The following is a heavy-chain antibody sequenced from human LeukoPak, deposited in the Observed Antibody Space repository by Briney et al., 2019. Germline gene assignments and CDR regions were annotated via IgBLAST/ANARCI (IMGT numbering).Heavy chain of an antibody. D-gene: IGHD3-16*01. CDR3: TTVLRLRLGEFSVY. Sequence: PGGSLRLSCAASGFSFSRYWMSWVRQAPGKGLEWVGRIKSKTDGGTTDYAAPVKGRFTISRDDSKNTLYLQMNSLKTEDTAVYYCTTVLRLRLGEFSVYWGQGTLVTVSS. J-gene: IGHJ4*02. CDR1: GFSFSRYW. V-gene: IGHV3-15*01. CDR2: IKSKTDGGTT.